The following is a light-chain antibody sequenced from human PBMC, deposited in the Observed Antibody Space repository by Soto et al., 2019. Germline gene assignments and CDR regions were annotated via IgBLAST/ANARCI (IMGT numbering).Light chain of an antibody. CDR2: EVD. V-gene: IGLV2-14*01. CDR3: SSYTSFNTLV. Sequence: QSALTQPASVSGSPGQSITISCTGASTDVGAYNYVSWYQQHPGKVPKLMIYEVDNRPSGVSHRFSGSKSGNTASLTISGLQAEDEADYYCSSYTSFNTLVFGGGTKLTVL. J-gene: IGLJ2*01. CDR1: STDVGAYNY.